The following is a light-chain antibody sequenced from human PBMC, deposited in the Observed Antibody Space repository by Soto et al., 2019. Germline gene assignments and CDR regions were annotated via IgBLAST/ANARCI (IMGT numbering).Light chain of an antibody. J-gene: IGLJ2*01. CDR2: EVS. CDR1: SSDVANYNF. V-gene: IGLV2-14*01. Sequence: QSVLTQPASVSGSPGQSITISCTGTSSDVANYNFVSWYQQHPGKAPKLVIYEVSNRPSGVSSRFSGSKSGHTASLTISGLQVEDEAYYYCNSYSSTTRVTFGGGTKVTVL. CDR3: NSYSSTTRVT.